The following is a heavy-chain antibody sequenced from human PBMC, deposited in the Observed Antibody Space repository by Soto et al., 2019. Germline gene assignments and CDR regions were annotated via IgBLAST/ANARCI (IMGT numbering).Heavy chain of an antibody. J-gene: IGHJ5*01. V-gene: IGHV4-31*01. CDR1: GGSISSRGHY. Sequence: SQTLSLTCTVSGGSISSRGHYCSWIRQQPVKGLYWIGYIYYSGNTYYNPSLKSLFTISLDTSKNQFSLKLSSLAASDTAVYYCALFLSSDCPNDLCLYSWAHRTMVSVSS. D-gene: IGHD2-8*01. CDR3: ALFLSSDCPNDLCLYS. CDR2: IYYSGNT.